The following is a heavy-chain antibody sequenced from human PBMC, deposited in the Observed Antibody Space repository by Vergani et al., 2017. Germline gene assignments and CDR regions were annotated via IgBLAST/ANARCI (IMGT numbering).Heavy chain of an antibody. CDR1: GYSFTSYW. V-gene: IGHV5-10-1*01. Sequence: EVQLVQSGAEVKKPGESLRISCKGSGYSFTSYWISWVRQMPGKGLEWMGRIDPSDSYTNYSPSFQGHVTISADKSISTAYLQWNSLKASDTAMYYCAVGYCSGGSCHSRYYYGMDVWGQGTTVTVSS. J-gene: IGHJ6*02. CDR2: IDPSDSYT. CDR3: AVGYCSGGSCHSRYYYGMDV. D-gene: IGHD2-15*01.